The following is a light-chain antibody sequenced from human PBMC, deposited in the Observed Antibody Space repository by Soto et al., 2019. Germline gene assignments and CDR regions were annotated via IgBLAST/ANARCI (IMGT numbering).Light chain of an antibody. CDR2: GAS. V-gene: IGKV1-13*02. J-gene: IGKJ4*01. Sequence: AIQLTQSPSSLSASVGDRVTITCRASQGISSALAWYQQQPGKVPKLLIYGASNLESGVPSRFSGSGSGTDFTLTVSSLQPEDSATYSCQQFATYPLTLGGGTKVEIK. CDR3: QQFATYPLT. CDR1: QGISSA.